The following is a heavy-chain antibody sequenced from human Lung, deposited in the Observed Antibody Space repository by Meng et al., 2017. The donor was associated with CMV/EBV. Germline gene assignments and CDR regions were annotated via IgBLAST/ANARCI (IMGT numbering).Heavy chain of an antibody. CDR3: VREVPYSSQNFYYYGMDV. J-gene: IGHJ6*02. D-gene: IGHD6-19*01. CDR1: GFXFRSYE. V-gene: IGHV3-48*03. CDR2: ISSSAIII. Sequence: GGSXRLXCAASGFXFRSYEMNWVRQAPGRGLEWLSHISSSAIIIHYADSVKGRFTISRDNAKNSVYLQMNSLRAEDTAVYYCVREVPYSSQNFYYYGMDVWXQGTXVTVSS.